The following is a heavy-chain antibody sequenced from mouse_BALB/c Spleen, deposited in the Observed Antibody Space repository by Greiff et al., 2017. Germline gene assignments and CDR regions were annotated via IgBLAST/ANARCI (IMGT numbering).Heavy chain of an antibody. J-gene: IGHJ4*01. Sequence: QVQLQQSGAELAKPGASVKMSCKASGYTFTSYWMHWVKQRPGQGLEWIGYINPSTGYTEYNQKFKDKATLTADKSSSTAYMQLSSLTSEDSAVYYCARADRGYYAMDYWGQGTSVTVSS. V-gene: IGHV1-7*01. D-gene: IGHD3-3*01. CDR2: INPSTGYT. CDR3: ARADRGYYAMDY. CDR1: GYTFTSYW.